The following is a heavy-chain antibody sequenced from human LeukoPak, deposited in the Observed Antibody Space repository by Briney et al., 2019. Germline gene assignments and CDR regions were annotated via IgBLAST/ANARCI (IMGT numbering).Heavy chain of an antibody. J-gene: IGHJ4*02. V-gene: IGHV3-30-3*01. D-gene: IGHD6-13*01. CDR2: ISYDGSNK. CDR3: AKAQYGSSWSPCGY. Sequence: GGSLRLSCAASGFTFSSYAMYWVRQAPGKGLEWVAVISYDGSNKYYADSVKGRFTISRDNSKNTLYLQMNSLRAEDTAVYYCAKAQYGSSWSPCGYWGQGTLVTVSS. CDR1: GFTFSSYA.